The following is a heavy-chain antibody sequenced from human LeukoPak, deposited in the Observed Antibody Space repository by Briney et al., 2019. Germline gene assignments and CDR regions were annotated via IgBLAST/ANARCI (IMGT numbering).Heavy chain of an antibody. D-gene: IGHD6-19*01. CDR1: GVSISHYY. Sequence: SAPLSLTCTGSGVSISHYYWTWIRQPAGGGLEGIGRIDTSGSTNYNPSLKSRVTMSSDTSNNQFSLNLMSVDATDTAVYYCARGQWQIDYWGQGILVTVST. V-gene: IGHV4-4*07. CDR2: IDTSGST. J-gene: IGHJ4*02. CDR3: ARGQWQIDY.